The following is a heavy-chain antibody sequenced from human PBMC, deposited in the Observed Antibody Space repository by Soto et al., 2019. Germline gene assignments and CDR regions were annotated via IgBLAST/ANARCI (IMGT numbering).Heavy chain of an antibody. CDR1: GFTFSSYS. CDR2: ISSSSSYI. CDR3: ARVMVRGVIGTYYYYGMDV. V-gene: IGHV3-21*01. J-gene: IGHJ6*02. Sequence: EVQLVESGGGLVKPGGSLRLSCAASGFTFSSYSMNWVRQAPGKGLEWVSSISSSSSYIYYADSVKGRFTISRDNAKNSLYLQMNSLRAEDTAVYYCARVMVRGVIGTYYYYGMDVWGQGTTVTVSS. D-gene: IGHD3-10*01.